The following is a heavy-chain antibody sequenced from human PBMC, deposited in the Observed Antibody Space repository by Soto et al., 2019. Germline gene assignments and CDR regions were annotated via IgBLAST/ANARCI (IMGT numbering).Heavy chain of an antibody. J-gene: IGHJ3*01. CDR2: ISRSGVST. D-gene: IGHD2-8*02. CDR1: GFAFSSHA. CDR3: AKDYTIAADNGWLLVRGAFDV. Sequence: EVQLLESGGGLVHPGGSLRLSCAASGFAFSSHAMNWVRQAPGKGLKWVSGISRSGVSTYYADSVKGRFTISRDNSKNTLYLQMNSLRAEDTAVYYCAKDYTIAADNGWLLVRGAFDVWGQGTMVTVSS. V-gene: IGHV3-23*01.